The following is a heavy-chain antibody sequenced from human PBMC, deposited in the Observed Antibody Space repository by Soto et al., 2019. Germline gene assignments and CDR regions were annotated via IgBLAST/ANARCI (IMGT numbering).Heavy chain of an antibody. CDR3: ARDGRFLEWLPPPELYYYYGMDV. Sequence: ASVKVSCKASGYTFTGYYMHWVRQAPGQGLEWMGWINPNSGGTNYAQKFQGRVTMTRDTSISTAYMELSRLRSDDTAVYYCARDGRFLEWLPPPELYYYYGMDVWGQGTTVTVSS. J-gene: IGHJ6*02. CDR1: GYTFTGYY. D-gene: IGHD3-3*01. V-gene: IGHV1-2*02. CDR2: INPNSGGT.